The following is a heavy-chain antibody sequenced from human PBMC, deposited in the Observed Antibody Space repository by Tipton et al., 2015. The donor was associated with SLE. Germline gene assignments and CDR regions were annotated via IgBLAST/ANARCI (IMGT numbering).Heavy chain of an antibody. CDR3: ARPHIMAAAGDQAPTAFDI. J-gene: IGHJ3*02. CDR1: GGSISSGSYY. V-gene: IGHV4-61*02. CDR2: IYTSGST. Sequence: LRLSCTVSGGSISSGSYYWSWIRQPAGKGLEWVGRIYTSGSTNYNPSLKSRVTISVDTSKNQFSLKLSSATAADTAVYYCARPHIMAAAGDQAPTAFDIWGQGTMVTVSS. D-gene: IGHD6-13*01.